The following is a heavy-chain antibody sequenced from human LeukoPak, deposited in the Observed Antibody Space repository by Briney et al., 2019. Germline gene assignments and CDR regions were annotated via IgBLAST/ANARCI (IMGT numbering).Heavy chain of an antibody. V-gene: IGHV1-18*04. D-gene: IGHD3-22*01. J-gene: IGHJ4*02. CDR2: ISAYNGNT. Sequence: GASVKVSCKASGYTFTGYYMHWVRQAPGQGLEWMGWISAYNGNTNYAQKLQGRVTMTTDTSTSTAYMELRSLRSDDTAVYYCARDMGLLQMLGQIDYWGQGTLVTVSS. CDR1: GYTFTGYY. CDR3: ARDMGLLQMLGQIDY.